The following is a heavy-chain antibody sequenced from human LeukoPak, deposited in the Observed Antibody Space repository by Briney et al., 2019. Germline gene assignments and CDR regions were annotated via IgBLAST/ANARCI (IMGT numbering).Heavy chain of an antibody. D-gene: IGHD2-21*01. J-gene: IGHJ4*02. CDR2: MNPNSGNT. Sequence: ASVKVSCKASGYTFTSYDINWVRQATGQGLEWLGWMNPNSGNTGYAQKFQGRVTMTRNTSISTAYMELSNLRSEDTAVYYCARVAGNCGGDCYRLLYWGQGTLVTVSS. CDR1: GYTFTSYD. V-gene: IGHV1-8*01. CDR3: ARVAGNCGGDCYRLLY.